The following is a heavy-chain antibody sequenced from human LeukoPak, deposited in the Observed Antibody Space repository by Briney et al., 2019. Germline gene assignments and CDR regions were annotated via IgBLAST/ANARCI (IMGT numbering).Heavy chain of an antibody. CDR3: ARARCSSTSCYLPLGAFDI. D-gene: IGHD2-2*01. CDR2: INHSGST. CDR1: GGSFSGYY. V-gene: IGHV4-34*01. J-gene: IGHJ3*02. Sequence: SETLSLTCAVYGGSFSGYYWSWIRQPPGKGLEWIGEINHSGSTNYNPSLKSRVTISVDTSKNQFSLKLSSVTAADTAVYYCARARCSSTSCYLPLGAFDIWGQGTMVTVSS.